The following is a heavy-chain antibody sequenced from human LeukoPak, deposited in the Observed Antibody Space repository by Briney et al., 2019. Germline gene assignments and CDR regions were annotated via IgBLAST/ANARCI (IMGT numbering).Heavy chain of an antibody. J-gene: IGHJ4*02. V-gene: IGHV1-24*01. CDR2: FDPEDGET. CDR3: ATLGSGWYYFDY. D-gene: IGHD6-19*01. CDR1: GYTLTELS. Sequence: ASVKVSCKVSGYTLTELSMHWVRQAPGKGREWMGGFDPEDGETIYAQKFQGRVTMTEDTSTDTAYMEMSSLRSEETAVYYCATLGSGWYYFDYWGQGTLVTVSS.